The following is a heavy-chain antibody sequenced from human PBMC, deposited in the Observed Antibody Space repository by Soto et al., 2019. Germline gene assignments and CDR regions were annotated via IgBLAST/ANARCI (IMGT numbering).Heavy chain of an antibody. CDR2: ISGSGGST. V-gene: IGHV3-23*01. Sequence: GGSLRLSCAASGFTFSSYAMSWVRQAPGKGLEWVSAISGSGGSTYYADSVKGRFTTSRDNSKNTLYLQMNSLRAEDTAVYYCAKEVGYGGTPTARERGFDYWGQGTLVTVSS. D-gene: IGHD1-26*01. J-gene: IGHJ4*02. CDR1: GFTFSSYA. CDR3: AKEVGYGGTPTARERGFDY.